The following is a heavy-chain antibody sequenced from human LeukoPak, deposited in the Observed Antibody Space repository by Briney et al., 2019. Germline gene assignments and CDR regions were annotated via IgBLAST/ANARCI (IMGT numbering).Heavy chain of an antibody. Sequence: SQTLSLTCTVSGGSISSGSYHWSWIRQPAGKGLEWIGRIYTSGSTNYNPSLKSRVTISVDTSKNQFSLKLSSVTAADTAVYYCASSMTTVSNLDYWGQGTLVTVSS. J-gene: IGHJ4*02. CDR3: ASSMTTVSNLDY. D-gene: IGHD4-17*01. CDR2: IYTSGST. V-gene: IGHV4-61*02. CDR1: GGSISSGSYH.